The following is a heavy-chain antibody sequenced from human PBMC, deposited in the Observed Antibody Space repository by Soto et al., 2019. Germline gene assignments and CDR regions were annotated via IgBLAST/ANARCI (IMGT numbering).Heavy chain of an antibody. Sequence: GGSLRLSCAASGFTFSSYAMSWVRQAPGKGLEWVSAISGSGGSTYYADSVKGRFTISRDNSKNTLYLQMNSLRAEDTAVYYCAKSPYSSGWYLTSYFDYWGQGTLVTLSS. V-gene: IGHV3-23*01. J-gene: IGHJ4*02. D-gene: IGHD6-19*01. CDR3: AKSPYSSGWYLTSYFDY. CDR2: ISGSGGST. CDR1: GFTFSSYA.